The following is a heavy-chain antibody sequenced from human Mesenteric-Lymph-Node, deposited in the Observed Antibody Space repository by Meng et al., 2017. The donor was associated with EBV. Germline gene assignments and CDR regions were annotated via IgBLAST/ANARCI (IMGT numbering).Heavy chain of an antibody. CDR2: IYYSGRT. J-gene: IGHJ4*02. CDR3: ARDRGWELLDY. V-gene: IGHV4-61*01. Sequence: VPLQESRPGLVKPSESLSLPCTVSGCSVSIGTDYWSWIRQPPGKGLEWIGYIYYSGRTKYNPSLESRVTISVDTSKNQFSLELRSMTPADTAVYYCARDRGWELLDYWGQGTLVTVSS. D-gene: IGHD1-26*01. CDR1: GCSVSIGTDY.